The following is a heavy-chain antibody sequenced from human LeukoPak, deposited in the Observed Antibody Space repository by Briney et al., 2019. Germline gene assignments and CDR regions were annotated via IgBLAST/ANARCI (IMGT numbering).Heavy chain of an antibody. D-gene: IGHD5-18*01. CDR2: VKSDGTIT. CDR3: AKDREYSYGLGAFDI. J-gene: IGHJ3*02. V-gene: IGHV3-74*01. CDR1: GFAFSGDW. Sequence: GGSLRLSCAASGFAFSGDWMYWVRQAPGKGLVWVARVKSDGTITRHADSVKGRFTISRDNSKNTLYLQMNSLRAEETAVYYCAKDREYSYGLGAFDIWGQGTMVTVSS.